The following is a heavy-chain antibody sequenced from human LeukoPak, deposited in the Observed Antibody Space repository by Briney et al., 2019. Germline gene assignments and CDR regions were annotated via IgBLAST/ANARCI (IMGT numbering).Heavy chain of an antibody. Sequence: PSETLSLTCTVSGGSISRYYWSWIRQSPGKGLEWIGQIYYSGSTNYNPSLKSRVTISVDTSKNQFSLKLSSVTAADTAVYYCARDKSYYDSSGYYWYFDLWGRGTLVTVSS. CDR2: IYYSGST. CDR1: GGSISRYY. D-gene: IGHD3-22*01. CDR3: ARDKSYYDSSGYYWYFDL. J-gene: IGHJ2*01. V-gene: IGHV4-59*01.